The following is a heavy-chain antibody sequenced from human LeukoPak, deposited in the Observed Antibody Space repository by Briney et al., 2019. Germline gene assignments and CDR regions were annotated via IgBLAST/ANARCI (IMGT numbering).Heavy chain of an antibody. CDR2: INHSGST. Sequence: SETLSLTCAVYGGSFSGYYWSWIRQPPGKGLEWIGEINHSGSTNYNPSLKSRVTISVDTSKNQFSLKLSSVTAADTAVYYCARDRYYDYVWGSYRRSSYYFDYWGQGTLVTVSS. V-gene: IGHV4-34*01. CDR3: ARDRYYDYVWGSYRRSSYYFDY. D-gene: IGHD3-16*02. CDR1: GGSFSGYY. J-gene: IGHJ4*02.